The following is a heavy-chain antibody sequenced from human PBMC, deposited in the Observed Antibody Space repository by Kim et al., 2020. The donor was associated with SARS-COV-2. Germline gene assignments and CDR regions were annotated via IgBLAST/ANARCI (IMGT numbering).Heavy chain of an antibody. Sequence: GGSLRLSCAASGFTFSNYAMTWVRQAPGKGLECVAVIYGGGSDTFYADAAKGRFTISRDNSRNTVYLQMDSLSAEDTAADYCSKNGYSSGPNGFDSWGQG. D-gene: IGHD6-19*01. CDR3: SKNGYSSGPNGFDS. V-gene: IGHV3-23*03. CDR2: IYGGGSDT. J-gene: IGHJ5*02. CDR1: GFTFSNYA.